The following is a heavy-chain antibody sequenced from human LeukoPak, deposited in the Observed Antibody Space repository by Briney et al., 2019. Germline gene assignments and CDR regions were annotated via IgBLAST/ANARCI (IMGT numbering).Heavy chain of an antibody. Sequence: GPVVVYCKVSGYTITELSMRQVRQAPGKRLEGMGGVDPEDGETIYEQTVQSRVTMTEDTSTDTAYMELSSLRAEDTAVYYCASLRGVAGTYDAFDIWGQGTMVTVSS. J-gene: IGHJ3*02. CDR2: VDPEDGET. CDR3: ASLRGVAGTYDAFDI. CDR1: GYTITELS. D-gene: IGHD1-1*01. V-gene: IGHV1-24*01.